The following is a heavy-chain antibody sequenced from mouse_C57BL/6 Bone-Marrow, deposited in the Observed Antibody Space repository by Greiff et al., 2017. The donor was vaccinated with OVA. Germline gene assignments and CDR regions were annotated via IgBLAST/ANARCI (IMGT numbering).Heavy chain of an antibody. CDR3: ASPAYGDDFDY. Sequence: EVQLQQSGPELVKPGASVKISCKASGYTFTDYYMNWVKQSPGKSLEWIGDINPNNGGTSYNQKFKGKATLTVDKSSSTAYMELRSLTSEDSAVYYCASPAYGDDFDYWGQGTTLTVSS. V-gene: IGHV1-26*01. J-gene: IGHJ2*01. CDR1: GYTFTDYY. CDR2: INPNNGGT. D-gene: IGHD2-13*01.